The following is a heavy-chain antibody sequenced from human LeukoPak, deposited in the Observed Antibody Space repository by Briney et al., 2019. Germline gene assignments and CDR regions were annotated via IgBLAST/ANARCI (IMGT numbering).Heavy chain of an antibody. D-gene: IGHD3-22*01. CDR3: AGLGASGNGYLSWFDP. CDR1: GGSLSGYY. V-gene: IGHV4-59*01. J-gene: IGHJ5*02. CDR2: IYYSGST. Sequence: SETLSLTCIVSGGSLSGYYWSWIRQPPGKGLEWIGYIYYSGSTNYNPSLKSRVTVSVDTSKNQFSLKLGSVTAADTAVYYCAGLGASGNGYLSWFDPWGQGTLVTVSS.